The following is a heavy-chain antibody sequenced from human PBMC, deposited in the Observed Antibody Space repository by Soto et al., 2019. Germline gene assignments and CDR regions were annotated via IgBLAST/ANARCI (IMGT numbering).Heavy chain of an antibody. D-gene: IGHD1-1*01. Sequence: ASVKVSCKASGYTFTSYGISWVRQAPGQGLEWMGWISVYNGNTNYAQKLQGRVTMTTDTSTGTAYMELRSLRSDDTAVYYCARSTTDWNFDSWGQGSLVTVSS. V-gene: IGHV1-18*01. CDR1: GYTFTSYG. J-gene: IGHJ4*02. CDR3: ARSTTDWNFDS. CDR2: ISVYNGNT.